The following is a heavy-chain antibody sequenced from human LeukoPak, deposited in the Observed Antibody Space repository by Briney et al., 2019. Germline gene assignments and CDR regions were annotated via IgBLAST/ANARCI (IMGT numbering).Heavy chain of an antibody. J-gene: IGHJ3*02. Sequence: TGGSLRLSCAASGFTFSSYAMSWVRQAPGKGLEWVSAISGSGGSTYYADSVKGRFTISRDNSKNTLYLQMNSLRAEDTAVYYCANTLVLRFLEWPDAFGIWGQGTMVTVSS. CDR2: ISGSGGST. CDR1: GFTFSSYA. D-gene: IGHD3-3*01. V-gene: IGHV3-23*01. CDR3: ANTLVLRFLEWPDAFGI.